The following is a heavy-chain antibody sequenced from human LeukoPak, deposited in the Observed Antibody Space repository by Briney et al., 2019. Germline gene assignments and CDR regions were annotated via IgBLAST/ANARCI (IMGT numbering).Heavy chain of an antibody. CDR2: IRYDGSNK. Sequence: GGSLRLSCAASGFTFSSYAMSWVRQAPGKGLEWVAFIRYDGSNKYYADSVKGRFTISRDNSKNTLYLQMNSLRAEDTAVYYCAKGGGYCSSTSCSDFDYWGQGTLVTVSS. D-gene: IGHD2-2*01. CDR1: GFTFSSYA. J-gene: IGHJ4*02. V-gene: IGHV3-30*02. CDR3: AKGGGYCSSTSCSDFDY.